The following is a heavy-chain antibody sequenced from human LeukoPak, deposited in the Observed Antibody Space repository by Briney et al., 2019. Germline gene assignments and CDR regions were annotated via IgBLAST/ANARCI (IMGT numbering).Heavy chain of an antibody. V-gene: IGHV4-39*07. J-gene: IGHJ4*02. Sequence: SETLSLTCTVSGGSISSSSYYWGWIRQPPGKGLEWIGNIYYSGSTYYNPSLKSRVTISVDTSKNQFSLRLSSVTAADTAVYYCARDLSYHILTGYYGTILDYWGQGTLVTVSS. CDR2: IYYSGST. CDR1: GGSISSSSYY. CDR3: ARDLSYHILTGYYGTILDY. D-gene: IGHD3-9*01.